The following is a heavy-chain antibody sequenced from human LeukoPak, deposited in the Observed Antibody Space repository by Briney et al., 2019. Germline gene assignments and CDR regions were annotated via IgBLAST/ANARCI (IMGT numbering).Heavy chain of an antibody. D-gene: IGHD3-22*01. CDR3: ARQEGGYYDY. V-gene: IGHV4-59*01. J-gene: IGHJ4*02. Sequence: SETLSLTCTVSGGSTSSYYWSWIRQPPGKGLEWIGYIYYSGSTNYNPSLKSRVTISVDTSKNQFSLKLSSVTAADTAVYYCARQEGGYYDYWGQGTLATVSS. CDR1: GGSTSSYY. CDR2: IYYSGST.